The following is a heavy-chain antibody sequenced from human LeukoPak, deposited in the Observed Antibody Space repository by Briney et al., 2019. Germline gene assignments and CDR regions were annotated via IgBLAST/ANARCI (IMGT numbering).Heavy chain of an antibody. D-gene: IGHD6-6*01. J-gene: IGHJ4*02. CDR1: GFTFSSYW. Sequence: GGSLGLSCAASGFTFSSYWMSWVRQAPGKGLEWVANIKQDGSEKQYVDSVKGRFTISRDNAKNSLYLQMNSLRAEDTAVYYCGRAHRSSGFGVDYWGQGTLVTVSS. CDR2: IKQDGSEK. CDR3: GRAHRSSGFGVDY. V-gene: IGHV3-7*01.